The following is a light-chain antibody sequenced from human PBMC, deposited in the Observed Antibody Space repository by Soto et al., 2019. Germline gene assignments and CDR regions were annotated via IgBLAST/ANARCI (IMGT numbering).Light chain of an antibody. CDR3: SSYTSSSTVV. CDR1: SSDVGGYNY. CDR2: DVS. V-gene: IGLV2-14*01. J-gene: IGLJ2*01. Sequence: QSVLTQPASVSGSAGQSITISCTGTSSDVGGYNYVSWYQQHPGKAPKLMIYDVSNRPSGGSNRFSGSKSGNTASLTISGLQAEDEADYYCSSYTSSSTVVFRGGNKVTVL.